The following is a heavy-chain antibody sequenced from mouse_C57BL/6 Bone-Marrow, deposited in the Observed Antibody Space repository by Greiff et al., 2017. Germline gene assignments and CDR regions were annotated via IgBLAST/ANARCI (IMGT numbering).Heavy chain of an antibody. J-gene: IGHJ3*01. D-gene: IGHD4-1*01. CDR2: IWSGGST. V-gene: IGHV2-2*01. Sequence: QVQLKQSGPGLVQPSQSLSITCTVSGFSLTSYGVHWVRQSPGKGLEWLGVIWSGGSTDYNAAFISRLSISKDNSKSQVFFKMNSPQADDTAIYYCAKGANWSWFAYWGQGTLVTVSA. CDR1: GFSLTSYG. CDR3: AKGANWSWFAY.